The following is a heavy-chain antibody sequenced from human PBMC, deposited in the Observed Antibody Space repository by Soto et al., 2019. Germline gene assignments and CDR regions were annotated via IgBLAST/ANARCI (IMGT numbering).Heavy chain of an antibody. CDR2: ISSTTNYI. V-gene: IGHV3-21*06. CDR1: GFTFTRFS. CDR3: ARESEDLTSNFDY. Sequence: GGSLRLSCAASGFTFTRFSMNWVRQAPGKGLEWVSSISSTTNYIYYGDSMKGRFTIPRDNAKNSLYLEMNSLRAEDTAVYYCARESEDLTSNFDYWGQGTLVTVSS. J-gene: IGHJ4*02.